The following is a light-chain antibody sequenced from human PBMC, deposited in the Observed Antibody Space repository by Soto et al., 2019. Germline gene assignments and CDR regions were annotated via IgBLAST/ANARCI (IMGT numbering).Light chain of an antibody. CDR3: SSYAGSDNFVV. CDR1: SSDVGGYNY. CDR2: EFR. Sequence: SALTQPPSASGSPGQSVTISCTGTSSDVGGYNYVSWYQQHPGKAPKLIIYEFRKRPSGVPDRFSGSQSGNTAYLTVSGLQAEDEAEYHCSSYAGSDNFVVFGGGTKVTVL. V-gene: IGLV2-8*01. J-gene: IGLJ2*01.